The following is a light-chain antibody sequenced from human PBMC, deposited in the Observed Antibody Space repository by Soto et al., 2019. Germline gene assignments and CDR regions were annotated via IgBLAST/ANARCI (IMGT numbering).Light chain of an antibody. J-gene: IGLJ2*01. CDR2: DVD. Sequence: QAVVTQPASVSGSPGQSITISCTGTSSDVGGYNFVSWYQQHPGKAPRLMIFDVDNRPSGVSTRFSGPKSGNTASLTISGLQAEDEADYYCCSYSGSSTIVVFGGGTQLTVL. V-gene: IGLV2-14*03. CDR1: SSDVGGYNF. CDR3: CSYSGSSTIVV.